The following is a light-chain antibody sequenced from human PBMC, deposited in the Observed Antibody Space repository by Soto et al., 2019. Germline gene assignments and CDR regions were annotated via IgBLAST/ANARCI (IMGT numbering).Light chain of an antibody. CDR3: QQYNNWPPFT. CDR2: GAS. Sequence: EIVMTQPPATLSVSPGERVTLSCRASQSVSRSLAWYQQKPGQAPRLLIYGASTRATGIPARFSGSGSGTEFTLTISSLQSEDFAVYYCQQYNNWPPFTFGPGTKVDIK. J-gene: IGKJ3*01. CDR1: QSVSRS. V-gene: IGKV3-15*01.